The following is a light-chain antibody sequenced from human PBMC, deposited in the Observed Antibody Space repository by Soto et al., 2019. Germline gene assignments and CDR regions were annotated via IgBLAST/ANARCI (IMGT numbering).Light chain of an antibody. CDR3: QQYNSYSWT. J-gene: IGKJ1*01. CDR1: QSISSW. Sequence: DIQMTQSPSTLSASVGDRVTITCRASQSISSWLAWYQQKPGKAPKLLIYKASSLESGVQSRFSGSGSGTEFTLPISSLQPDDFAAYYCQQYNSYSWTFGQGTKVEIK. V-gene: IGKV1-5*03. CDR2: KAS.